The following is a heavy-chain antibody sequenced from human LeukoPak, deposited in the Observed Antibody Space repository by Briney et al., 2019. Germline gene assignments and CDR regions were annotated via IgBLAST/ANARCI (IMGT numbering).Heavy chain of an antibody. J-gene: IGHJ3*02. V-gene: IGHV4-30-4*01. CDR3: ARVRVDDSSGYYDAFDI. CDR1: GGSISSGDYY. CDR2: IYYSGST. Sequence: SETLSLTCTVSGGSISSGDYYWSWIRQPPGKGLEWIGYIYYSGSTYYNTSLKSRVTISVDTSKNQFSLKLSSVTAADTAVYYCARVRVDDSSGYYDAFDIWGQGTMVTVSS. D-gene: IGHD3-22*01.